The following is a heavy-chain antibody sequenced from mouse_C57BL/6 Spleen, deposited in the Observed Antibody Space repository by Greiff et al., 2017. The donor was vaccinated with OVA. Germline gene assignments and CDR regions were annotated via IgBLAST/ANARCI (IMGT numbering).Heavy chain of an antibody. J-gene: IGHJ4*01. Sequence: VQLQQSGAELVKPGASVKISCKASGYAFSSYWMNWVKQRPGKGLEWIGQIYPGDGDTNYNGKFKGKATLTADKSSSTAYMQLSSLTSEDSAVYFCAITTVVGDAMDYWGQGTSVTVSS. V-gene: IGHV1-80*01. CDR1: GYAFSSYW. CDR3: AITTVVGDAMDY. D-gene: IGHD1-1*01. CDR2: IYPGDGDT.